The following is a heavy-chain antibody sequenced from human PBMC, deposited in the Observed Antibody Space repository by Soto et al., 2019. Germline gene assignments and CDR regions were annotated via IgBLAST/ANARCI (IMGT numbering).Heavy chain of an antibody. CDR2: IYYTGTT. CDR3: ARLGGFYQSLDS. D-gene: IGHD3-22*01. CDR1: GGSISRYC. V-gene: IGHV4-59*08. J-gene: IGHJ5*01. Sequence: SENLSLSSTVSGGSISRYCWCWLRQPPGKGLEWFGYIYYTGTTTYNPSIKSRVTIFVDSSKNQFSLNLTSVSAADTAVYYCARLGGFYQSLDSWGQGTLVTVS.